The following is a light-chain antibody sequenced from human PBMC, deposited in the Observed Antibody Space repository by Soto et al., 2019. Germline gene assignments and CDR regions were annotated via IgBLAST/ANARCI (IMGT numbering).Light chain of an antibody. Sequence: EIVWTQSPGTLSLSPGERATLSCRASQSVRDSHLAWYQQKPGQAPRLLIYETSSRATGIPDRFRGSGSGTEFALTITRVEPEDVAMDFCQQYGSSPGTFGQWTKVE. J-gene: IGKJ1*01. CDR3: QQYGSSPGT. CDR2: ETS. CDR1: QSVRDSH. V-gene: IGKV3-20*01.